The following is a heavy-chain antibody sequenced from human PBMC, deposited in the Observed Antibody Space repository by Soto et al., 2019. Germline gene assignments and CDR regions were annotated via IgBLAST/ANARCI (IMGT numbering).Heavy chain of an antibody. J-gene: IGHJ5*02. CDR3: ARVPDR. CDR1: GESISSGGYS. CDR2: IYHSGST. V-gene: IGHV4-30-2*01. D-gene: IGHD2-2*01. Sequence: PLENLYLSFAVYGESISSGGYSWSWIRQPPGKGLEWIGYIYHSGSTYYNPSLKSRVTISVDRSKNQFSLKLSSVTAADTAVYYCARVPDRWGQG.